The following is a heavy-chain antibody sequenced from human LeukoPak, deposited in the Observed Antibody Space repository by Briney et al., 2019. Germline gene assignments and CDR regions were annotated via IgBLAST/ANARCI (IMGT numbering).Heavy chain of an antibody. D-gene: IGHD3-16*02. CDR1: GGSFSGYY. J-gene: IGHJ4*02. CDR2: INHSGST. Sequence: PSETLSLTCAVYGGSFSGYYWSWIRQPPGKGLEWIGEINHSGSTNYNPSLKSRVTISVDTSKNQFSLKLSSVTAADTAVYYCARGRVRITFGGVIVIPPYFDYWGQGTLVTVSS. V-gene: IGHV4-34*01. CDR3: ARGRVRITFGGVIVIPPYFDY.